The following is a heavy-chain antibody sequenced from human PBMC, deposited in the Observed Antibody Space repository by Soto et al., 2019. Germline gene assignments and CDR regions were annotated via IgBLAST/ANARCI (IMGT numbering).Heavy chain of an antibody. CDR3: ARNHRPDNGAALGY. J-gene: IGHJ4*02. D-gene: IGHD2-8*01. Sequence: EVQLLESGGGLVQPGGSLSLSCAASGFTFTDYWMSWIRQAPGKGLEWVSDISPSGGKTYYAASVQGRFTISRDNAKNTLNLQMDSLRAEDTAVYYCARNHRPDNGAALGYWGQGTLVTVSS. V-gene: IGHV3-23*01. CDR2: ISPSGGKT. CDR1: GFTFTDYW.